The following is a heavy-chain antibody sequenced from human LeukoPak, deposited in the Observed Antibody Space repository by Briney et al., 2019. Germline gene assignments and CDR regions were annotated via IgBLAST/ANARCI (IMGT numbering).Heavy chain of an antibody. CDR3: ARDLFLTGYYYYYYYYMDV. J-gene: IGHJ6*03. D-gene: IGHD3-9*01. V-gene: IGHV3-30*04. CDR1: GFTFSSYA. CDR2: ISYDGSNK. Sequence: PGRSLRLSCAASGFTFSSYAMHWVRQAPGKGLEWVAVISYDGSNKYYADSVKGRFTISRDNSKNTLYLQMNSLRAEDTAVYYCARDLFLTGYYYYYYYYMDVWGKGTTVTVSS.